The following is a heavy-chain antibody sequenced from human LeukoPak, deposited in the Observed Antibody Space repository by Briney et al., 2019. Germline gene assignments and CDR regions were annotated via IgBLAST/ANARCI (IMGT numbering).Heavy chain of an antibody. CDR1: GFTFGDYA. V-gene: IGHV3-49*04. CDR3: TRGDCSGGSCYPGPLDY. J-gene: IGHJ4*02. Sequence: GGSLRLSCTASGFTFGDYAMSWVRQAPGKGLEWVGFIRSKAYGGTTEYAASVKGRFTISRDDSKSIAYLQMNSLKTEDTAVYYCTRGDCSGGSCYPGPLDYWGQGTLVTVSS. D-gene: IGHD2-15*01. CDR2: IRSKAYGGTT.